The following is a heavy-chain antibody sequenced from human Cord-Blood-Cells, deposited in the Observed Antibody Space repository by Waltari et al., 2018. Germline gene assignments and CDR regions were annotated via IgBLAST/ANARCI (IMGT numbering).Heavy chain of an antibody. J-gene: IGHJ4*02. V-gene: IGHV4-34*01. Sequence: QVQLQQWGAGLLKPSETLSLTCAVYGGSFSGYYCSWIRQPPGKGLEWIGEINHSGSTNYNPSLKSRVTISVDTSKDQFSLKLSSVTAADTAVYYCAGRVAPYYFDYWGQGTLVTVSS. CDR3: AGRVAPYYFDY. CDR2: INHSGST. D-gene: IGHD2-2*01. CDR1: GGSFSGYY.